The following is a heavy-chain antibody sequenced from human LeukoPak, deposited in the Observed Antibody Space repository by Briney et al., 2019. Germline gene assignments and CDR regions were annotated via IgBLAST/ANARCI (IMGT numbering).Heavy chain of an antibody. D-gene: IGHD6-13*01. CDR3: ARGLSAAAGTLLGY. Sequence: EGSLRLSCAASGFTFSSYAMQWVRQAPGKGLEYVSAISSNGGSTYYANSVKGRFTISRDNSKNTLYLQMGSLRAEDMAVYYCARGLSAAAGTLLGYWGQGTLVTVSS. V-gene: IGHV3-64*01. J-gene: IGHJ4*02. CDR2: ISSNGGST. CDR1: GFTFSSYA.